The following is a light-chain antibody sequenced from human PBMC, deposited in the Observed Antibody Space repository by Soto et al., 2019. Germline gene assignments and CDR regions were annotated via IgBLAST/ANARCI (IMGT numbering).Light chain of an antibody. CDR1: SSDVGGYNY. Sequence: QSALTQPASVSGSPGQSITISCTGTSSDVGGYNYVSWYQQHPGKAPKLMIYEVSNRPSGVSNRFSGPKSGNTASLTISGLQAEDEADYYCSSYTSSSILYVFGTGTKLTVL. CDR2: EVS. CDR3: SSYTSSSILYV. J-gene: IGLJ1*01. V-gene: IGLV2-14*01.